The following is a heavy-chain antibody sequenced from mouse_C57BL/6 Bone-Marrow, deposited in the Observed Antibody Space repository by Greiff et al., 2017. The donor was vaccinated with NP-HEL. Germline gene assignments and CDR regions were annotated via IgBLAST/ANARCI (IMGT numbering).Heavy chain of an antibody. CDR1: GYSFTSYY. V-gene: IGHV1-66*01. CDR2: IYPGSGNT. J-gene: IGHJ4*01. Sequence: VQVVESGPELVKPGASVKISCKASGYSFTSYYIHWVKQRPGQGLEWIGWIYPGSGNTTYNEKFKGKATLTADTSSSTAYMQLSSLTSEDSAVYYCADGYEGAMDYWGQGTSVTVSS. D-gene: IGHD2-2*01. CDR3: ADGYEGAMDY.